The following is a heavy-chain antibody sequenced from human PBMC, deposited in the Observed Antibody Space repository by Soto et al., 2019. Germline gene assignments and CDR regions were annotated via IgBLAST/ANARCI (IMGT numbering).Heavy chain of an antibody. CDR3: ARGWGYDSNDYYYAY. J-gene: IGHJ4*02. CDR2: IIPIFGTA. CDR1: GGTFSRHA. Sequence: QVQLVQSGAEVRKPGSSVKVSCKASGGTFSRHAISWVRQAPGQGLEWMGGIIPIFGTANHAQKFQSRVTIIADESTSTAYMELSSLRSEDTAIYYCARGWGYDSNDYYYAYWGQGTLVIVSS. V-gene: IGHV1-69*01. D-gene: IGHD3-22*01.